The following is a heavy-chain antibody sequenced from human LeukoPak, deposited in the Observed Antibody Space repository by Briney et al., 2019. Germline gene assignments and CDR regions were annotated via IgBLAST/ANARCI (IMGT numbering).Heavy chain of an antibody. D-gene: IGHD6-13*01. CDR2: ISAYNGNT. V-gene: IGHV1-18*01. CDR3: ARLGSIAAAGFWFDP. J-gene: IGHJ5*02. Sequence: ASVKVSCKASGYTFTSYGISWVRQAPGQGLEWMGWISAYNGNTNYAQKLQGRVTMTTDTSTSTAYMELRSLRSDDTAVYYCARLGSIAAAGFWFDPWGQGTLVTVSS. CDR1: GYTFTSYG.